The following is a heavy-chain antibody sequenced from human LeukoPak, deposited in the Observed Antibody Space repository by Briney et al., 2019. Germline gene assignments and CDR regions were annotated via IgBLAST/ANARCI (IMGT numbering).Heavy chain of an antibody. D-gene: IGHD3-22*01. CDR3: AKDYGAYYYDSSGPDY. V-gene: IGHV3-43*02. Sequence: GGSLRLSCAASGFTFDDYAMHWVRQAPGKGLVWVSLISGDGGSTYYADSVKGRFTISRDNSKNSLYLQMNSLRTEDTALYYCAKDYGAYYYDSSGPDYWGQGTLVTVSS. CDR1: GFTFDDYA. CDR2: ISGDGGST. J-gene: IGHJ4*02.